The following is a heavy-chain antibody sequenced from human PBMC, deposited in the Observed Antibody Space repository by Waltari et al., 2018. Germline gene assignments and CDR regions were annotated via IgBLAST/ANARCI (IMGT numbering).Heavy chain of an antibody. D-gene: IGHD2-2*01. V-gene: IGHV1-69*01. CDR1: GGTFSSYA. CDR2: ITPIFGTA. Sequence: QVQLVQSGAEVKKPGSSVKVSCKASGGTFSSYAISWVRQAPGQGLEWLGGITPIFGTANHAQKFQGRVTITADESTSTAYMELSSLRSEDTAVYYCARGSSVVPVPRRDYYYYYMDVWGKGTTVTVSS. CDR3: ARGSSVVPVPRRDYYYYYMDV. J-gene: IGHJ6*03.